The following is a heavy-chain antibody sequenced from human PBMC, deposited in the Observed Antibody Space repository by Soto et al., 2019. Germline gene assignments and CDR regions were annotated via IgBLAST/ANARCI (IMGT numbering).Heavy chain of an antibody. D-gene: IGHD2-2*01. CDR1: GYNFAGYW. CDR2: IYPSDSDT. Sequence: PGESLKISCKGSGYNFAGYWIAWVRQLPGKGLELMGIIYPSDSDTRYRPSFQGQVTISADKSISSAYLQWSSLRASDTAMYYCAGEPPYCSSSSCYHWFDPWGQGTLVTVSS. J-gene: IGHJ5*02. CDR3: AGEPPYCSSSSCYHWFDP. V-gene: IGHV5-51*01.